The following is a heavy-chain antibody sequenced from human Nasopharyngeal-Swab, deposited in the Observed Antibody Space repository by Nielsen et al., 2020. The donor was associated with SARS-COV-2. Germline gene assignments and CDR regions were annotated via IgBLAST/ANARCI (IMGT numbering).Heavy chain of an antibody. CDR1: GDSVSSNSAA. CDR3: AREVSIVVVPADYYGMDV. V-gene: IGHV6-1*01. Sequence: SCAISGDSVSSNSAAWNWIRQSPSRGLEWLGRTYYRSKWYNDYAVSVKSRITINPDTSKNQFSLQLNSVTPEDTAVYYCAREVSIVVVPADYYGMDVWGQGTTVTASS. D-gene: IGHD2-2*01. CDR2: TYYRSKWYN. J-gene: IGHJ6*02.